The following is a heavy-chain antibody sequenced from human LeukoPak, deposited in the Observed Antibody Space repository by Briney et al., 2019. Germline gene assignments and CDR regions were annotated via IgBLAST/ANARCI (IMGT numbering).Heavy chain of an antibody. V-gene: IGHV4-39*07. CDR3: ARFPAAAGTGRED. Sequence: SETLSLTCTVSGGSISSSSYYWGWIRQPPGKGLEWIGSIYYSGSTYYNPSLKSRVTMPVDTSKNQFSLKLSSVTAADTAVYYCARFPAAAGTGREDWGQGTLVTVSS. J-gene: IGHJ4*02. CDR1: GGSISSSSYY. D-gene: IGHD6-13*01. CDR2: IYYSGST.